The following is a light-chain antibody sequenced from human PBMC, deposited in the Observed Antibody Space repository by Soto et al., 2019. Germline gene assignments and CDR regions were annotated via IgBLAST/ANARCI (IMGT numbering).Light chain of an antibody. Sequence: EIVMTQSPTTLSVSPGERATLSCRAIQSVSNNLAWYQQRPGQAPRLLISGASTRDTGIAVRFSGSGSGRECTLTISSLQSEDCAVYYCQQYSNWPLTFGGGTKVEI. CDR3: QQYSNWPLT. V-gene: IGKV3-15*01. J-gene: IGKJ4*01. CDR1: QSVSNN. CDR2: GAS.